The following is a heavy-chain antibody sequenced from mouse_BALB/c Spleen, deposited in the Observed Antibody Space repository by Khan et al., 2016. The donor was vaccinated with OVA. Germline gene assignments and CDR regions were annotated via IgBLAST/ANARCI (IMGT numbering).Heavy chain of an antibody. V-gene: IGHV1-81*01. CDR1: GYNFTDYV. CDR3: ARSYDEDGGWFVY. D-gene: IGHD2-3*01. Sequence: QVQLQQSGPELVKPGASVKMSCKASGYNFTDYVISWVKQRTGQGLEWIGDIYPGSGTTYYNERFEGKATLTADKSSNTAYMQFRSLTSEDSAVYVWARSYDEDGGWFVYWGLGTLVTVSA. J-gene: IGHJ3*01. CDR2: IYPGSGTT.